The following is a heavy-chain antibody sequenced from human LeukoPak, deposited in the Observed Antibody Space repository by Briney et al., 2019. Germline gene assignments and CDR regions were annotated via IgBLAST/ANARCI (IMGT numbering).Heavy chain of an antibody. Sequence: SETLSLTCAVSGGSISSGGYSWSWIRQPPGKGLEWIGYIYHSGSTYYNPSLKSRVTISVDRSKNQFSLKLSSVTAADTAVYYCARARKAGFDIWGQGTMVTVSS. CDR3: ARARKAGFDI. V-gene: IGHV4-30-2*01. D-gene: IGHD6-25*01. CDR1: GGSISSGGYS. CDR2: IYHSGST. J-gene: IGHJ3*02.